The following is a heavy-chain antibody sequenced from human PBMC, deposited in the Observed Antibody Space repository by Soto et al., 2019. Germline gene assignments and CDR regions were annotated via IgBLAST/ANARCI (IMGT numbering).Heavy chain of an antibody. Sequence: EVQLLESGGGLVQPGGSLRLSCAASGFTFSSYAMSWVCQAPGKGLEWVSAISGSGSSTYYADSVKGRFTISRDNSKNTLYLQMNSLRVEDTAVYYCAKDVGSGGKWFGESHRNWFDPWGQGTLVTVSS. D-gene: IGHD3-10*01. J-gene: IGHJ5*02. CDR1: GFTFSSYA. CDR3: AKDVGSGGKWFGESHRNWFDP. CDR2: ISGSGSST. V-gene: IGHV3-23*01.